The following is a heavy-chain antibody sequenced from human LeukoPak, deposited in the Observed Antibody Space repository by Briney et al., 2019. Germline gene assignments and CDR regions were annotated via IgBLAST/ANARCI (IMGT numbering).Heavy chain of an antibody. CDR3: ARDPSGRGMDV. D-gene: IGHD6-19*01. Sequence: GGSLRLSCAASGFTFSSYDMQWVRQVIGKGLEWVSAIGIAGDTHYSGSVKGRFTISRESAKNSLYLQMNSLRAGDTAVYYCARDPSGRGMDVWGQGTTVTVSS. J-gene: IGHJ6*02. V-gene: IGHV3-13*01. CDR1: GFTFSSYD. CDR2: IGIAGDT.